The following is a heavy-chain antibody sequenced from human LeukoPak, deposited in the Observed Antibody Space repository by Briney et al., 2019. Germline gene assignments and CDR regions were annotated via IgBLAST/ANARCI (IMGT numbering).Heavy chain of an antibody. J-gene: IGHJ5*02. CDR3: AKDAMSSGYYSRSQNWFDP. D-gene: IGHD3-22*01. CDR2: ISGSGGST. Sequence: GGSLRLSCAASGFTFSSYAVSWVRQAPGKGLEWVSAISGSGGSTYYADSVKGRFTISRDNSKNTLYLQMNSLRAEDTAVYYCAKDAMSSGYYSRSQNWFDPWGQGTLVTVSS. V-gene: IGHV3-23*01. CDR1: GFTFSSYA.